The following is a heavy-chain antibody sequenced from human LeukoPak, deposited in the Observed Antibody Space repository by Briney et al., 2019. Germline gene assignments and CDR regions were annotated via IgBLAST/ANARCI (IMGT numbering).Heavy chain of an antibody. CDR3: ARADTGATRELDYYYYYMDV. D-gene: IGHD1-26*01. V-gene: IGHV4-38-2*02. CDR1: GYSISSAFY. Sequence: PSETLSLTCTVSGYSISSAFYWGWIRQPPEKGLEWVGFLYHSGGTYYNPSLKSRLNMSIDTSKNQFSLKLSSVTAADTAVYYCARADTGATRELDYYYYYMDVWGKGTTVTVSS. CDR2: LYHSGGT. J-gene: IGHJ6*03.